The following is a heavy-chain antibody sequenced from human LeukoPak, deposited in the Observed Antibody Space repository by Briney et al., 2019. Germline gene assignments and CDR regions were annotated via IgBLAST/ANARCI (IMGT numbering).Heavy chain of an antibody. CDR1: GFTFSNYL. Sequence: GGSLRLSCAASGFTFSNYLMHWVRQAPGQGLVWVSRVKTGGSSTTYADSVKGRFTISRDNAKNTLYLQMNSLRAEDTAVYYCARAPGGTSSFDMWGQGTMVTVSS. J-gene: IGHJ3*02. D-gene: IGHD1-1*01. V-gene: IGHV3-74*01. CDR2: VKTGGSST. CDR3: ARAPGGTSSFDM.